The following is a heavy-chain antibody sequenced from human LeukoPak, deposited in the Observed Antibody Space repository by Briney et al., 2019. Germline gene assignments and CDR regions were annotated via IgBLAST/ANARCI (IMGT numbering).Heavy chain of an antibody. CDR2: ISYHGTDD. D-gene: IGHD6-13*01. CDR1: GFIFRDYG. CDR3: TRTGKSSWGFSDS. J-gene: IGHJ4*02. Sequence: PGGSLRLSCAASGFIFRDYGMHWVRQAPGKGLEWVSFISYHGTDDYYADSVKGRFTISRDNSKNMVYLQLTSLTVEDTALYYCTRTGKSSWGFSDSWGQGALITVSS. V-gene: IGHV3-30*03.